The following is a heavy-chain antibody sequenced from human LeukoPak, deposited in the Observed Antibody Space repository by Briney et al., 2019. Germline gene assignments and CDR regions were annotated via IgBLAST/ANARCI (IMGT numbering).Heavy chain of an antibody. J-gene: IGHJ1*01. CDR2: ISIPTFT. CDR3: VKERDRGVDVADDFDL. D-gene: IGHD6-19*01. Sequence: GESLKISCAASGFTFRDYSMAWVRQVPGGGLEWVSAISIPTFTLYADPVKGRFIISRDNSKNTLYLQMDNLRAEDTAAYYCVKERDRGVDVADDFDLWGQGTLVTVSS. CDR1: GFTFRDYS. V-gene: IGHV3-23*01.